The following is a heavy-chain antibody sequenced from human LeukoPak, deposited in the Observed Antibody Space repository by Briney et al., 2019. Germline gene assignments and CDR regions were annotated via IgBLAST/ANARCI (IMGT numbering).Heavy chain of an antibody. V-gene: IGHV3-23*01. CDR3: GKSTTGYSSGRYPGWPVDY. D-gene: IGHD6-19*01. J-gene: IGHJ4*02. Sequence: HPGAPLRLSSAASGSTFGSYAMYCLRHPPEKLLEWVSGIFGSGGSPHYADSVKGRFTISRDNSKNTVYLQMNSLRVEDTAVYYCGKSTTGYSSGRYPGWPVDYWGQGTLVTVSS. CDR1: GSTFGSYA. CDR2: IFGSGGSP.